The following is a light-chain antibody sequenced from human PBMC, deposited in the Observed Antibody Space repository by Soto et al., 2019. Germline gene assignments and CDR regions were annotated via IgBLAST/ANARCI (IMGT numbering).Light chain of an antibody. V-gene: IGLV2-8*01. CDR3: ASYAGTKLFV. CDR1: SSDVGFYNF. Sequence: QSALTQPPSASGSPGQSLTISCTGTSSDVGFYNFVSWYQQRPDKAPKLVIYEVTKRPSGVPARFSGSKSGSTASLTVSGLQADDEADYYCASYAGTKLFVFGSGTKVTVL. J-gene: IGLJ1*01. CDR2: EVT.